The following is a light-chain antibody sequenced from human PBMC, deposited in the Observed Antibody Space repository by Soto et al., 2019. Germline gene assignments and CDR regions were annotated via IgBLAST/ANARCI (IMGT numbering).Light chain of an antibody. V-gene: IGLV2-14*01. CDR1: SSDVGGYDF. J-gene: IGLJ1*01. CDR2: EVT. CDR3: GSYSSTTTREV. Sequence: QSVLAQPASVSGSPGQSITISCSGASSDVGGYDFVSWYQHLPGSPPKLIIYEVTHRTSGVSHRFSGSKSASTASLTISGLQVEDEADYFCGSYSSTTTREVFGTGTKVTVL.